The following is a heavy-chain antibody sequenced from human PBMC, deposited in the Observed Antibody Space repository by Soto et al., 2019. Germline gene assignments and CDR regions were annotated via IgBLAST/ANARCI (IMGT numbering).Heavy chain of an antibody. CDR3: ARDATGYFYGMDV. J-gene: IGHJ6*02. Sequence: GGSLRLSCAASGFTFSSYAMHWVRQAPGKGLEWVAVISYDGSNKYYADSVKGRFTISRDNSKNTLYLQMNSLGAGDTAVYYCARDATGYFYGMDVWGQGTTVTVSS. CDR1: GFTFSSYA. D-gene: IGHD6-13*01. V-gene: IGHV3-30-3*01. CDR2: ISYDGSNK.